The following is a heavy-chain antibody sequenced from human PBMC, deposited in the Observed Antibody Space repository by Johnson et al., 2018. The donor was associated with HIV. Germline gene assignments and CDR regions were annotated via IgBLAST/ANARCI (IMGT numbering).Heavy chain of an antibody. CDR2: IYSGGST. Sequence: VQLVESGGGLIQPGGSLRLSCAASGFTVSSNYMSWVRQAPGKGLEWVSVIYSGGSTYYADSVKGRFTISRDNSKNTLYLQMGRLRADDKAVYYCARERVHDKSGLDAFDIWGHGTMVTVSS. CDR1: GFTVSSNY. V-gene: IGHV3-66*03. J-gene: IGHJ3*02. CDR3: ARERVHDKSGLDAFDI. D-gene: IGHD3-3*01.